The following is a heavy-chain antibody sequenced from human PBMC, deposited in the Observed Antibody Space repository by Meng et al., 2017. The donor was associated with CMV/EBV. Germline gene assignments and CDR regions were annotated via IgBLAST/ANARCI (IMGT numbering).Heavy chain of an antibody. D-gene: IGHD1-26*01. J-gene: IGHJ4*02. CDR3: ARGLSGSYFDY. CDR2: ISYDLPTK. CDR1: GVTFSSYA. Sequence: LAWAASGVTFSSYAMHWVRQAPGKGREWVAVISYDLPTKYFADSVKGRFTISRDNSKNTLYLQMNSLRAEDTAAYYCARGLSGSYFDYWGQGTLVTVSS. V-gene: IGHV3-30*04.